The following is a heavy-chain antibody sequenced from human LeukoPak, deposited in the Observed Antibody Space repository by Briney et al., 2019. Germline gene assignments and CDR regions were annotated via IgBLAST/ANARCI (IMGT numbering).Heavy chain of an antibody. J-gene: IGHJ4*02. D-gene: IGHD3-3*01. CDR3: ARIYDLWSGYWSDY. CDR1: GFTFSSYA. V-gene: IGHV3-23*01. Sequence: GGSLRLSCAASGFTFSSYAMSWVRQAPGKGLEWVSAISGSGGSTYYADSVKGRFTISRDNPKNTLYLQMNSLRAEDTAVYYCARIYDLWSGYWSDYWGQGTLVTVSS. CDR2: ISGSGGST.